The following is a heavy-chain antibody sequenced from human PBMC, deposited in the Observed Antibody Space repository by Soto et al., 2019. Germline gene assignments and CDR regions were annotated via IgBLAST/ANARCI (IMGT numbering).Heavy chain of an antibody. Sequence: SVKVSCKASGGTFSIYAISGVRQSPVRGLDWMRGIIPIFGTANYAQKFQGRVTITADESTSTAYMELSSLRSEDTAVYYCARGGDIQSSGYLDAFDIWGQGTMVTVSS. J-gene: IGHJ3*02. CDR1: GGTFSIYA. CDR2: IIPIFGTA. V-gene: IGHV1-69*13. D-gene: IGHD3-22*01. CDR3: ARGGDIQSSGYLDAFDI.